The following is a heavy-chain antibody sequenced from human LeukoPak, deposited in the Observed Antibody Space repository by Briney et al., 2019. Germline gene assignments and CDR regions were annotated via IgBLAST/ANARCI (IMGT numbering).Heavy chain of an antibody. V-gene: IGHV3-30-3*02. CDR2: ISTDGSNK. Sequence: PGGSLRLSCAASGFTFSSCAMHWARRAPGKGLEWVAVISTDGSNKFYANSVKGRFTISRDNSKNTLYLQMNSLRPEDTAVYYCAKLHNLNCDYWGLGTLVTVSS. D-gene: IGHD1-14*01. CDR3: AKLHNLNCDY. CDR1: GFTFSSCA. J-gene: IGHJ4*02.